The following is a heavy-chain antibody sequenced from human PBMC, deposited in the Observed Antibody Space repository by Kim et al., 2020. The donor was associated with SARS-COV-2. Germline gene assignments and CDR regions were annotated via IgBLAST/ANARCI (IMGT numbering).Heavy chain of an antibody. V-gene: IGHV1-3*01. D-gene: IGHD3-22*01. CDR1: GYTFTKYA. CDR3: ARDYYDSSLGQVAFDY. J-gene: IGHJ4*02. CDR2: INAGNANT. Sequence: ASVKVSCKSSGYTFTKYAMHWVRQAPGQRLEWMGWINAGNANTKYSQNFQGRVTITRDTSASTAYMELSSLRSEDTAVYYCARDYYDSSLGQVAFDYWGQGTLVTVSS.